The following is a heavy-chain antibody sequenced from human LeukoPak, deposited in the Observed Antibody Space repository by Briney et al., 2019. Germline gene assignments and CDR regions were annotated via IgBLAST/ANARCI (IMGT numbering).Heavy chain of an antibody. CDR3: ARYTANTAGYSFDF. CDR2: IHHSGVP. CDR1: GYSISSGFY. Sequence: PSETLSLTCTVPGYSISSGFYWSWIRQPPGKGLEWIATIHHSGVPYYNPSLKSRVTMSVDTSKNHFSLKLGSVTAASTAVYYCARYTANTAGYSFDFWGQGALVTVSS. D-gene: IGHD3-22*01. V-gene: IGHV4-38-2*02. J-gene: IGHJ4*02.